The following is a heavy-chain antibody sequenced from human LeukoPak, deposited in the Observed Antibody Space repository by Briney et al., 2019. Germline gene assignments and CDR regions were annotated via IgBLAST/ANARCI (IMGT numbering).Heavy chain of an antibody. J-gene: IGHJ6*02. Sequence: SETLSLTCAMYGGSFSGYYWSWIRQPPGKGLEWIGEINHSGSTNYNPSLKSRVTISVDTSKNQFSLKLSSVTAADTAVYYCARGRYCSGGSCYGNYYGMDVWGQGTTVTVSS. CDR1: GGSFSGYY. CDR3: ARGRYCSGGSCYGNYYGMDV. V-gene: IGHV4-34*09. D-gene: IGHD2-15*01. CDR2: INHSGST.